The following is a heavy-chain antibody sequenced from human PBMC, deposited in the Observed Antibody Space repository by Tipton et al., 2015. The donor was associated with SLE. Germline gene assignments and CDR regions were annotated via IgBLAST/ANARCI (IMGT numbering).Heavy chain of an antibody. CDR1: GDSVSSHW. Sequence: TLSLTCSVSGDSVSSHWWSWIRQPPGKGLEWIGYIYYSGSTNYNPSLNSRVTISVDTSKNQFSLKLSSVTAADTAVYYCARGSPNSYGYSYWYFDLWGRGTLVTVSS. CDR3: ARGSPNSYGYSYWYFDL. CDR2: IYYSGST. J-gene: IGHJ2*01. V-gene: IGHV4-59*08. D-gene: IGHD5-18*01.